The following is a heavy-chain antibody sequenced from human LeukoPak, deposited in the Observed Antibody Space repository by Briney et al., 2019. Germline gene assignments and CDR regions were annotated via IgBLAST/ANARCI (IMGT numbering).Heavy chain of an antibody. V-gene: IGHV1-69*02. J-gene: IGHJ4*02. CDR1: GGTFSSYT. D-gene: IGHD4-17*01. Sequence: ASVKVSCRASGGTFSSYTISWVRQAPGQGLEWMGRIIPILGIANYAQKFQGRVTITADKSTSTAYMELSSLRSEDTAVYYCASINTVRRHDYWGQGTLVTVSS. CDR3: ASINTVRRHDY. CDR2: IIPILGIA.